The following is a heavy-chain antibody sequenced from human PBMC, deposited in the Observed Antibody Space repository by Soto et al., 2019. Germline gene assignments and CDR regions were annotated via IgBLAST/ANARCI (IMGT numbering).Heavy chain of an antibody. CDR1: GGSFSGYY. CDR2: INHSGST. D-gene: IGHD6-13*01. V-gene: IGHV4-34*01. J-gene: IGHJ4*02. CDR3: ARVGRGIAAAGTYFDY. Sequence: QVQLQQWGAGLLKPSETLSLTCAVYGGSFSGYYWSWIRQPPGKGLEWIGEINHSGSTNYNPSLNSRVTISVDTSKNQFSLKLSSVTAADTAVYYCARVGRGIAAAGTYFDYWGQGTLVTVSS.